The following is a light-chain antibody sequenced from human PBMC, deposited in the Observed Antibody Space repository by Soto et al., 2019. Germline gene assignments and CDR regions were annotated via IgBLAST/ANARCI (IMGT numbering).Light chain of an antibody. CDR3: LLSYSGASYV. CDR2: DTS. J-gene: IGLJ1*01. V-gene: IGLV7-46*01. CDR1: AGAVTSGHY. Sequence: QAVVTQEPSLTVSPGGTVTRTCGSSAGAVTSGHYPYWFQQKPGQAPRTLIYDTSNKHSWTPARFSGSLLGGKAALTLSGAQPEDEAEYYCLLSYSGASYVFGTGTKLTVL.